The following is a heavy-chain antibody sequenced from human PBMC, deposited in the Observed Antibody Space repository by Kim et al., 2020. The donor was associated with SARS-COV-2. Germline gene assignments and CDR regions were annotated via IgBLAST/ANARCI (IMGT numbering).Heavy chain of an antibody. J-gene: IGHJ5*02. CDR3: ARAGRMDLNWFDP. D-gene: IGHD2-2*03. Sequence: TPSRTRRVPISVDTCKTQFSLKLSSVTAADTAVYYCARAGRMDLNWFDPWGQGTLVTVSS. V-gene: IGHV4-39*07.